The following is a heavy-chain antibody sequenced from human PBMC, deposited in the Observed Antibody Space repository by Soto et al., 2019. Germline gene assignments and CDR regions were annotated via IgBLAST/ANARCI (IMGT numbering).Heavy chain of an antibody. CDR2: IYHSGST. CDR3: AREGGWGTVTTGGWFDP. D-gene: IGHD4-17*01. Sequence: QLQLQESGSGLVKPSQTLSLTCAVSGGSISSGGYSWRWIRQPPGKGLEWIGYIYHSGSTYYNPSLKSRVTISVDRSKNQFSLKLSSVTAADTAVYYCAREGGWGTVTTGGWFDPWGQGTLVTVSS. CDR1: GGSISSGGYS. V-gene: IGHV4-30-2*01. J-gene: IGHJ5*02.